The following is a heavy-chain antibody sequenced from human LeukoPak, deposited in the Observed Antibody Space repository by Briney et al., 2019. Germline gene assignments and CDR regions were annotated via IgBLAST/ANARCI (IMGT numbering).Heavy chain of an antibody. CDR3: ARGPFLDVRYYDFWRGHYYYMDV. D-gene: IGHD3-3*01. V-gene: IGHV4-34*01. CDR2: INHSGST. Sequence: SETLSLTCAVYGGSFSGYYWSWIRQPPGKGLEWIGEINHSGSTNYNPSLKSGGNITVDKCKNQFSLKLSSVTAADTAVYYCARGPFLDVRYYDFWRGHYYYMDVWGKGTTVTVSS. CDR1: GGSFSGYY. J-gene: IGHJ6*03.